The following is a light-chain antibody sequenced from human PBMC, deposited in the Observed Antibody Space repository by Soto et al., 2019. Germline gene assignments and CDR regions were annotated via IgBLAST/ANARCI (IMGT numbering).Light chain of an antibody. CDR2: DVS. CDR3: CTYAGSYTSFV. V-gene: IGLV2-11*01. CDR1: SSDVGGYNY. Sequence: QSALTQPRSVSGSPGQSVTISCTGTSSDVGGYNYVSWYQQHPGKAPKLMIYDVSNRPSGVPDRFSGSKSGNTASLTISGLQADDEADDYCCTYAGSYTSFVFGAGTKLTVL. J-gene: IGLJ2*01.